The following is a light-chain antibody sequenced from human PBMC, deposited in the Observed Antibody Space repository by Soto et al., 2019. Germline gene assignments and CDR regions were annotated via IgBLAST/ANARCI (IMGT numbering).Light chain of an antibody. J-gene: IGLJ3*02. CDR3: SSYTSSDTWV. V-gene: IGLV2-14*03. CDR2: DVS. Sequence: QSVLTQPASVSGSPGQSITISCTGTSSDIGAYNYVSWYQQHPGKAPKLMIYDVSSRPSGVSNRFSGSKSGNTASLTISGLQAEGGADYYCSSYTSSDTWVFGGGTKLTVL. CDR1: SSDIGAYNY.